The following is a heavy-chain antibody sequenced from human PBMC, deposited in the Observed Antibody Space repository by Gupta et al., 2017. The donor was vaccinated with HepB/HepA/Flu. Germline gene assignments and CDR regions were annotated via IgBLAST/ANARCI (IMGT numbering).Heavy chain of an antibody. CDR1: GFTFRSYE. CDR2: INDNGTNI. Sequence: EVQLVESGGGLVQPGGSLRLSCEASGFTFRSYEMNWVRQAPGKGLEWVSYINDNGTNIYDADSVAGLFTISRDNDKNSFYLQMNSLRAEDTAVYYCARDQRICGVVNFHYGLDVWGQGTTVTVSS. J-gene: IGHJ6*02. CDR3: ARDQRICGVVNFHYGLDV. V-gene: IGHV3-48*03. D-gene: IGHD3-3*01.